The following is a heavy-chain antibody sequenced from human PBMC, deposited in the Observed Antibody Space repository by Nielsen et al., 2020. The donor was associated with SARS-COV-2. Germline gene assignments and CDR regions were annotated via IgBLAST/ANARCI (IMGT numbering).Heavy chain of an antibody. Sequence: GGSLRLSCAASGFTFPDAWVGWVRQAPGRGLEWVGRIKSKTDGGTVDYAAPVKGRFSMSRDDSKNTLYLQMNSLKTEDTAVYYCRITATTDPFDYWGQGTLVTVSS. CDR2: IKSKTDGGTV. CDR3: RITATTDPFDY. V-gene: IGHV3-15*01. J-gene: IGHJ4*02. D-gene: IGHD4-17*01. CDR1: GFTFPDAW.